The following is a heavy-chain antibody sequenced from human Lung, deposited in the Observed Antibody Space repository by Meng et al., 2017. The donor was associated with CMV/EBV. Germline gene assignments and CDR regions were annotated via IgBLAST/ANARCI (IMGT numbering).Heavy chain of an antibody. V-gene: IGHV3-23*01. J-gene: IGHJ6*02. CDR3: AKSDYRKKNLTYSDYGMDV. D-gene: IGHD4-11*01. CDR1: GFTFSSYA. Sequence: GGSLRLXCAASGFTFSSYAMSWVRQAPGKGLEWVSAISGSGGSTYYADFVRGRFTISRDYSKNTLYLQMNSLRAEETAVYYCAKSDYRKKNLTYSDYGMDVXGRGXTVTVSS. CDR2: ISGSGGST.